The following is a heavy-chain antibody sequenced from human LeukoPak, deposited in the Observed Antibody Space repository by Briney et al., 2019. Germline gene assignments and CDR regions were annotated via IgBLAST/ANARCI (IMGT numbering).Heavy chain of an antibody. CDR3: ARYEIVVVPAALDY. D-gene: IGHD2-2*01. CDR2: ISAYNGNT. V-gene: IGHV1-18*01. Sequence: ASVKVSCKASGYTFTSYGISWVRQAPGQGLEWMGWISAYNGNTNYAQKLQGRVTMTTDTSTSTAYMELRSLRSDDTAVYYCARYEIVVVPAALDYWGQGTLVAVSS. CDR1: GYTFTSYG. J-gene: IGHJ4*02.